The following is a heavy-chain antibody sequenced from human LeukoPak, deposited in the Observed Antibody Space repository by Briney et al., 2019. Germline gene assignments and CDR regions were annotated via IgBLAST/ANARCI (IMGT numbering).Heavy chain of an antibody. CDR1: GGSFSGYY. D-gene: IGHD3-22*01. V-gene: IGHV4-34*01. Sequence: SETLSLTCAVYGGSFSGYYWSWIRQPPGKGLEWIGEINHSGSTNYNPSLKSRVTISVDTSKNQFSLKLSSVTAADTAVYYCARGRRKTMIDPWGQGTLVTVSS. J-gene: IGHJ5*02. CDR3: ARGRRKTMIDP. CDR2: INHSGST.